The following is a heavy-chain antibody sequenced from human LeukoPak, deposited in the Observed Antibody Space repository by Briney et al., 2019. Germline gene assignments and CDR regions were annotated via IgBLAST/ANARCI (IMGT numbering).Heavy chain of an antibody. CDR1: GGSFSGYY. CDR3: ARGFREAYCSGGSCFPWYYYYYMDV. Sequence: SETLSLTCAVYGGSFSGYYWSWIRQPPGKGLEWIGEINHSGSTNYNPSLKSRVTISVDTSKNQFSLKLSSVTAADTAVYYCARGFREAYCSGGSCFPWYYYYYMDVWGKGTTVTVSS. V-gene: IGHV4-34*01. J-gene: IGHJ6*03. D-gene: IGHD2-15*01. CDR2: INHSGST.